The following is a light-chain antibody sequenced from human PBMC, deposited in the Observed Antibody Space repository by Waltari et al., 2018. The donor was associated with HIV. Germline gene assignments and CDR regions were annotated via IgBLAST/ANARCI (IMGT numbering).Light chain of an antibody. V-gene: IGKV1-6*01. J-gene: IGKJ2*01. CDR2: AAS. CDR1: QGIRND. CDR3: LQDYNSPPT. Sequence: AIQITQSPSSLSASVGDRDIITRRASQGIRNDLVWYQQKPGKAPKVLIYAASTLQSGVPSRFSGSGSGTDFTLTISSLQPEDLAIYYCLQDYNSPPTFGQGTKLEIK.